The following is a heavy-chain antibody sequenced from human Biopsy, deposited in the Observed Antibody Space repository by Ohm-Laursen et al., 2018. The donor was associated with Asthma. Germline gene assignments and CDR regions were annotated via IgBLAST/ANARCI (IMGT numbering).Heavy chain of an antibody. Sequence: VTLSLTCDVYPGSFCGFFWTWIRPSPGKGLEWIGETNERGVTNNNPSLKSRVIISIDTYWNRVSLKLTSVTAADTAVYYCARGPELDVWGQGTTVTVSS. V-gene: IGHV4-34*01. CDR1: PGSFCGFF. CDR3: ARGPELDV. J-gene: IGHJ6*02. CDR2: TNERGVT.